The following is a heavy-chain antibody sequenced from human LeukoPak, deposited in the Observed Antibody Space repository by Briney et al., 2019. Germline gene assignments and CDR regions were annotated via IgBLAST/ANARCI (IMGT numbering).Heavy chain of an antibody. V-gene: IGHV3-48*03. Sequence: GGSLRLSCAASGFTFSGYEMNWVRQAPGEGLEWVSYISSSASTIYYADSVKGRFTISRDNAKNSLYLQMNSLRAEDMAVYYCARDLYGDYAFDYWGQGTLVTVSS. CDR3: ARDLYGDYAFDY. CDR2: ISSSASTI. CDR1: GFTFSGYE. J-gene: IGHJ4*02. D-gene: IGHD4-17*01.